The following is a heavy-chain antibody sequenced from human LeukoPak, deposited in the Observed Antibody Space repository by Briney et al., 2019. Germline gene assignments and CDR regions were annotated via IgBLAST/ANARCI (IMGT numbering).Heavy chain of an antibody. CDR3: ARGFGSGSYRRNYFYYYMDV. V-gene: IGHV1-69*06. CDR1: GNTFSSYA. D-gene: IGHD3-10*01. CDR2: IIPISGTA. J-gene: IGHJ6*03. Sequence: SVKVSCKASGNTFSSYAISWARQAPGQGLEWMGGIIPISGTANNAQKFQGRVTITADKSTNTAYMELSSLRSEDTAVYYCARGFGSGSYRRNYFYYYMDVWGKGTTVTVSS.